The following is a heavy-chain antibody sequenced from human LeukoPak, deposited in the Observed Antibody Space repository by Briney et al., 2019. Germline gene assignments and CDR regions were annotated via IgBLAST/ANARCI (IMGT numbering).Heavy chain of an antibody. D-gene: IGHD3-22*01. Sequence: ASVNVSCKASGFTFTSYDINWVRQAAGQGLEWMGWMNPNNGNTGYAQKFQGRVTMTRDTSTSTVYMELSSLRSEDTAVYYCARDLLSYYYDSSGWSRGAFDIWGQGTMVTVSS. J-gene: IGHJ3*02. CDR3: ARDLLSYYYDSSGWSRGAFDI. CDR1: GFTFTSYD. CDR2: MNPNNGNT. V-gene: IGHV1-8*01.